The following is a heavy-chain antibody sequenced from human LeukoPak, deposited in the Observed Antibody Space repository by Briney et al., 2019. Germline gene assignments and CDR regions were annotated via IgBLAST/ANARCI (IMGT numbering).Heavy chain of an antibody. CDR1: GYMFTSYG. D-gene: IGHD4-23*01. J-gene: IGHJ4*02. CDR3: ATAPPTAVVTPVY. V-gene: IGHV1-18*04. CDR2: ITVYNGDT. Sequence: GASVKVSCKASGYMFTSYGISWVRQAPGQGLEWRGWITVYNGDTEYAQKLQGRVTMTTDTSTNTAYMELRSLTSDDTAVYYCATAPPTAVVTPVYWGQGTLVTVSS.